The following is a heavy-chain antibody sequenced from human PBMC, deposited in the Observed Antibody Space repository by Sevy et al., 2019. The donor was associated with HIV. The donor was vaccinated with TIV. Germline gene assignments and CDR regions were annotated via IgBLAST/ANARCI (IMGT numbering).Heavy chain of an antibody. J-gene: IGHJ4*02. CDR2: INPNSGGT. Sequence: ASVKVSCKASGYTFTGYYMHWVRQAPGQGLEWMGRINPNSGGTNYAQTFQGRVTMTRDTSISTAYMELSRLRSDDTAVYYCARDTDSSSWTNYFDYWGQGTLVTVSS. CDR3: ARDTDSSSWTNYFDY. CDR1: GYTFTGYY. D-gene: IGHD6-13*01. V-gene: IGHV1-2*06.